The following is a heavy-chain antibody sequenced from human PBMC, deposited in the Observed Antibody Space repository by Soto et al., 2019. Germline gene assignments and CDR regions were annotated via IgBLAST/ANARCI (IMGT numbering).Heavy chain of an antibody. CDR2: IKGDGSEK. V-gene: IGHV3-7*01. J-gene: IGHJ6*02. Sequence: GGSLRLSCEASGSTFSYFWMSWVRQAPGKGLEWVANIKGDGSEKRYVDSVRGRFTISRDNAKNSVYLQMNSLRADDTALYYCGRDEVRNGVGVWGQGIKVTVSS. CDR1: GSTFSYFW. CDR3: GRDEVRNGVGV.